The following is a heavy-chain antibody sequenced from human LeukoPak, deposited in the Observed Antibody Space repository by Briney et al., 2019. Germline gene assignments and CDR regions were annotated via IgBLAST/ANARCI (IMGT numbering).Heavy chain of an antibody. CDR2: IIPIFGTA. V-gene: IGHV1-69*05. CDR3: ARRYYDILTGTESFDY. D-gene: IGHD3-9*01. Sequence: GASVKVSCKASRGTFSSYAISWVRQAPGQGLEWMGRIIPIFGTANYAQKFQGRVTITTDESTSTAYMELSSLRSEDTAVYYCARRYYDILTGTESFDYWGQGTLVTVSS. J-gene: IGHJ4*02. CDR1: RGTFSSYA.